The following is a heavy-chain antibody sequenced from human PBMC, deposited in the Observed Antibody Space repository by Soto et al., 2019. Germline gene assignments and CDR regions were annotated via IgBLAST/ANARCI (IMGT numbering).Heavy chain of an antibody. V-gene: IGHV1-69*13. CDR1: GGTFSSYA. Sequence: SVKVSWKASGGTFSSYAISWVRQAPGQGLEWMGGIIPIFGTANYAQKFQGRVTITADESTSTAYMELSSLRSEDTAVYYCARDTGRGYYDPSGYANWGQGPLVTVSS. CDR3: ARDTGRGYYDPSGYAN. J-gene: IGHJ4*02. CDR2: IIPIFGTA. D-gene: IGHD3-22*01.